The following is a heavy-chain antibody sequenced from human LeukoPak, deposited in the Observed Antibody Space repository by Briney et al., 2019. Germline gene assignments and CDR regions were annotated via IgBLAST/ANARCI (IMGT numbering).Heavy chain of an antibody. V-gene: IGHV4-59*01. CDR1: GDSTTTLY. J-gene: IGHJ4*02. D-gene: IGHD1-20*01. CDR3: VRGLHYNSGLFDL. Sequence: SETLSLTCGVSGDSTTTLYWTWIRQPPGKGLKWIGYFSYSGSDNYNPSLKGRVTISVDTSKTQFSLKLNSVTAADTAMYYCVRGLHYNSGLFDLWGQGTPVTVSS. CDR2: FSYSGSD.